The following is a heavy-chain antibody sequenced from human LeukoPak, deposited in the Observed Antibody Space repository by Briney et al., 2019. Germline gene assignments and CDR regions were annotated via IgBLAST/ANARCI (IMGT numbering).Heavy chain of an antibody. Sequence: KPSETLSLTCTVSGYSISSGYYWGWIRQPPGKGLEWIGSIYHSGSTYYNPSLKSRVTISVDTSKNQFSLKLSSVTAADTAVYYCARLSRTTGEDYWGQGTLVTVSS. CDR2: IYHSGST. V-gene: IGHV4-38-2*02. J-gene: IGHJ4*02. CDR3: ARLSRTTGEDY. D-gene: IGHD1-14*01. CDR1: GYSISSGYY.